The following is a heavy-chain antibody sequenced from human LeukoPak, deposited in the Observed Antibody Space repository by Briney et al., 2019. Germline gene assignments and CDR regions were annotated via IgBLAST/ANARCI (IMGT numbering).Heavy chain of an antibody. CDR1: GFTFSNAW. CDR3: TKSIEQWLDAFDI. CDR2: IKSKTDGGTT. D-gene: IGHD6-19*01. V-gene: IGHV3-15*01. J-gene: IGHJ3*02. Sequence: KAGGSLRLSCAASGFTFSNAWMSWVRQAPGKGLEWVGRIKSKTDGGTTDYAAPVKGRFTISRDDSKNTLYLQMNSLKTEDTAVYYCTKSIEQWLDAFDIWGQGTMVTVSS.